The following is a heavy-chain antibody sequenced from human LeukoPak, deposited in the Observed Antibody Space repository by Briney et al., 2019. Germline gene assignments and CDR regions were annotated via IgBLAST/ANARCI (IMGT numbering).Heavy chain of an antibody. Sequence: GGSLRLSCAASGFTFSSYGMHWVRQAPDKGLEWVAVIWYDGSNKYYADSVKGRFTISRDNSKNTLYLQMNSLRAEDTAVYYCAKGGQSWLPYFDYWGQGTLVTVSS. CDR2: IWYDGSNK. CDR3: AKGGQSWLPYFDY. V-gene: IGHV3-33*06. D-gene: IGHD5-24*01. CDR1: GFTFSSYG. J-gene: IGHJ4*02.